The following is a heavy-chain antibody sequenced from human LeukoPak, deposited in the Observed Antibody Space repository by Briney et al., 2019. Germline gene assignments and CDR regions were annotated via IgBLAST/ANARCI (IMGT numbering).Heavy chain of an antibody. J-gene: IGHJ4*02. CDR2: MSYDGSNK. Sequence: GRSLRLSCAASGFTFSSYGMHWVRQAPGKGLEWVAVMSYDGSNKYYADSVKGRFTISRDNSKNTLYLQMNSLRAEDTAVYYCAKDRRWREMATPLDYSGQGTLVTVSS. V-gene: IGHV3-30*18. CDR1: GFTFSSYG. D-gene: IGHD5-24*01. CDR3: AKDRRWREMATPLDY.